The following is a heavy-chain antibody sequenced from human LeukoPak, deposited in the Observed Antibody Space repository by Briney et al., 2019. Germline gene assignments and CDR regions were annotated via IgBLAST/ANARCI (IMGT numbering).Heavy chain of an antibody. Sequence: GGSLRLSCVVSGISLSNYAMTWVRQAPGKGLEWVSYISERGGSTTYADSVKGRFTISRDTSLNTLYLQMNNLRAEDTAVYYCAKDPTGSYFSYWYFDLWGRGILVTVSS. D-gene: IGHD1-26*01. CDR3: AKDPTGSYFSYWYFDL. J-gene: IGHJ2*01. V-gene: IGHV3-23*01. CDR1: GISLSNYA. CDR2: ISERGGST.